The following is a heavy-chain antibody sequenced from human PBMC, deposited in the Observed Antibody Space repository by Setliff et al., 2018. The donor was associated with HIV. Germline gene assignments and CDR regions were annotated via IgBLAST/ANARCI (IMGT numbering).Heavy chain of an antibody. Sequence: PSETLSLTCTVSGGSIRSSNYYWAWIRQTPGKGLEWIGYIYYSGSTNYNPSLKSRVIISVDSSKNQFFLNLTSVTAADTAMYYCARVSQDLLGAFDIWGQGTLVTVSS. J-gene: IGHJ3*02. CDR2: IYYSGST. CDR1: GGSIRSSNYY. CDR3: ARVSQDLLGAFDI. V-gene: IGHV4-31*03. D-gene: IGHD7-27*01.